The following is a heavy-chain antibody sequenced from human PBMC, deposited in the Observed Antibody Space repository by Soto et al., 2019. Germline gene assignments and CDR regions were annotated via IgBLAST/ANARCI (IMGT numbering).Heavy chain of an antibody. Sequence: EVQLVESGGGLVQPGGSLRLSCAASGFTLSAYSMNWVRQAPGKGLEGISFINSGSDTIYYGDSVKGRFTISRDNAKNALYLQMNSLRDDDTAVYYCERPHLDRPTYYGLDVWGQGTTVTVSS. D-gene: IGHD3-16*01. J-gene: IGHJ6*02. CDR2: INSGSDTI. CDR3: ERPHLDRPTYYGLDV. CDR1: GFTLSAYS. V-gene: IGHV3-48*02.